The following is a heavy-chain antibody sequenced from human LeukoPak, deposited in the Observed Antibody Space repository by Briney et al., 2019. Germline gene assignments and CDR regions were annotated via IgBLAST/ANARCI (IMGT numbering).Heavy chain of an antibody. Sequence: SETLSLTCTVSGGSISSSSYYWGWIRQPPGKGLEWIGSIYYSGSTYYNPSLKSRVTMSVDTSKNQFSLKLSSVTAADTAVYYCARDSIAAAFYYYYYMDVWGKGTTVTISS. CDR3: ARDSIAAAFYYYYYMDV. CDR1: GGSISSSSYY. J-gene: IGHJ6*03. V-gene: IGHV4-39*07. CDR2: IYYSGST. D-gene: IGHD6-13*01.